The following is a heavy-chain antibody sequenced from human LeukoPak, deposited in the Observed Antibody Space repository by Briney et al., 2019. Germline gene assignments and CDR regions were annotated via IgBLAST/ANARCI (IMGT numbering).Heavy chain of an antibody. D-gene: IGHD1-26*01. J-gene: IGHJ3*02. CDR1: GFTFGLTFSNYV. V-gene: IGHV3-23*01. CDR2: ISGSGGRT. CDR3: ARDYGLRRAWELLPTAFDI. Sequence: GGSLRLSCAASGFTFGLTFSNYVMSWVRQAPGKGLEWVSGISGSGGRTYYTDSVKGRFTISRDNAKNSLYLQMNSLRAEDTAVYYCARDYGLRRAWELLPTAFDIWGQGTMVTVSS.